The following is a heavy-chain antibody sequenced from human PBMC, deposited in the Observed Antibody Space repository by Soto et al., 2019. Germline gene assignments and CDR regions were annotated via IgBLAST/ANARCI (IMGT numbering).Heavy chain of an antibody. CDR1: GFTFTSSA. J-gene: IGHJ6*02. CDR3: AADYANGGIAARDYYYGMDV. D-gene: IGHD6-6*01. CDR2: IVVGSGNT. V-gene: IGHV1-58*01. Sequence: GASVKVSCKASGFTFTSSAVQWVRQARGQRLEWIGWIVVGSGNTNYAQKFQERVTITRDMSTSTAYMELSSLRSGDTAVYYCAADYANGGIAARDYYYGMDVWGQGITVTVSS.